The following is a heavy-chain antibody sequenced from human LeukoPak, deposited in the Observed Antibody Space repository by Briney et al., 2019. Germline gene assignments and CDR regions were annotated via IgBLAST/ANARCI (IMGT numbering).Heavy chain of an antibody. CDR3: AKGQGSAGSYYADY. D-gene: IGHD3-10*01. CDR2: ISGDGDFT. Sequence: PGGSLRLSCAASGFTFDEYGIHWVRQAPGKGLEWVSSISGDGDFTFYADSVKGRFTISRDNSKNSLSLQMNSLRTEGTALYYCAKGQGSAGSYYADYWGQGTLVTVSS. V-gene: IGHV3-43*02. CDR1: GFTFDEYG. J-gene: IGHJ4*02.